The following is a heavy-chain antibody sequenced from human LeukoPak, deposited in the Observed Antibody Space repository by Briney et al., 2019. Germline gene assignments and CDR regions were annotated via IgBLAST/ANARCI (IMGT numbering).Heavy chain of an antibody. V-gene: IGHV3-23*01. J-gene: IGHJ4*02. Sequence: GGSLRLSCAASGFTFNNYAINWVRQAPGKGLEWVSVISGSGGSTNYADSVKGRFTISRDNSKNTLYLQMNSLRVEDTAVYYCAKYAPPTTVVTRFFDYWGQGTLVTVSS. D-gene: IGHD4-23*01. CDR2: ISGSGGST. CDR1: GFTFNNYA. CDR3: AKYAPPTTVVTRFFDY.